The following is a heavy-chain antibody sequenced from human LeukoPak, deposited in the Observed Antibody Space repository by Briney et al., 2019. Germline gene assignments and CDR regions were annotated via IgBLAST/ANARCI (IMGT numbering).Heavy chain of an antibody. CDR1: GFAFSNYN. J-gene: IGHJ4*02. CDR3: ARADDWLLSPLDS. V-gene: IGHV3-21*04. D-gene: IGHD3-9*01. Sequence: GGSLRLSCAASGFAFSNYNMNWVRQAPGKGLEWVSSISSSGLHIHFADSVKGRFTISRDNAKNSLFLQMNSLRTEYTAVYYCARADDWLLSPLDSWGQGTLVTVSS. CDR2: ISSSGLHI.